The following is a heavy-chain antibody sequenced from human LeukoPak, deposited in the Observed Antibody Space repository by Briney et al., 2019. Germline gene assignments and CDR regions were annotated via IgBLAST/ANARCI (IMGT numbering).Heavy chain of an antibody. CDR1: GYSISSGYY. CDR2: IYHSGST. J-gene: IGHJ3*02. D-gene: IGHD4-23*01. CDR3: AREGTVVTPYEIHAFDI. V-gene: IGHV4-38-2*02. Sequence: PSETLSLTCTVSGYSISSGYYWGWIRQPPGKGLEWIGSIYHSGSTYYNPSLKSRVTISVDTSKNQFSLKLSSVTAADTAVYYCAREGTVVTPYEIHAFDIWGQGTMVTVSS.